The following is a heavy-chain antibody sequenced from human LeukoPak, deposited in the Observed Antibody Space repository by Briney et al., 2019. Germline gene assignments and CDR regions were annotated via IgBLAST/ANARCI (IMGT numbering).Heavy chain of an antibody. D-gene: IGHD5-24*01. CDR2: ISGDGGNT. V-gene: IGHV3-23*01. Sequence: GGSLRLSCAASGFTFSSYWMSWVRQAPGKGLDWVSFISGDGGNTYYADSVKGRFTISRDNSKNTLFLQMNSLRAEDTAVYYCAKVGDAYTDYWGQGTPVTVSS. CDR3: AKVGDAYTDY. J-gene: IGHJ4*02. CDR1: GFTFSSYW.